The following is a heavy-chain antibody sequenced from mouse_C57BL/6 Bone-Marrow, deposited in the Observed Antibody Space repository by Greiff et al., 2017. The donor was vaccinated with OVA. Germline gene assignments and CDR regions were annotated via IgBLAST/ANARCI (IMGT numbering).Heavy chain of an antibody. J-gene: IGHJ3*01. D-gene: IGHD1-1*01. Sequence: EVMLVESGGGLVKPGGSLKLSCAASGFTFSSYTMSWVRQTPEKRLEWVATISGGGGNTYYPDSVKGRFTISRDNAKNTLYLHMSSLRSEDTALYYCADYYGIFAYWGQGTLVTVSA. V-gene: IGHV5-9*01. CDR3: ADYYGIFAY. CDR2: ISGGGGNT. CDR1: GFTFSSYT.